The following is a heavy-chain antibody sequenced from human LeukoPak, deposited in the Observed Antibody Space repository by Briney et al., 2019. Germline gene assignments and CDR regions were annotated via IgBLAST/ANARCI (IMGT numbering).Heavy chain of an antibody. CDR3: ARPRAAARNWFDP. CDR1: GYTFISYD. J-gene: IGHJ5*02. Sequence: ASVKVSCKASGYTFISYDINWVRQATGQGLEWMGWINPNSGGTNYAQKFQGRVTMTRDTSISTAYMELSRLRSDDTAVYYCARPRAAARNWFDPWGQGTLVTVSS. CDR2: INPNSGGT. V-gene: IGHV1-2*02. D-gene: IGHD6-13*01.